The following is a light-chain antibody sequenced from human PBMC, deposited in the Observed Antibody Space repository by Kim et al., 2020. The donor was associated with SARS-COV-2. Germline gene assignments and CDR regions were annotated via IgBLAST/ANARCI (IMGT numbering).Light chain of an antibody. CDR1: QSISGW. J-gene: IGKJ1*01. V-gene: IGKV1-5*01. Sequence: IQMTQSPSTLSASVGDRVTITCRASQSISGWLAWYQQKPGKAPKLLIFDASNLQGGVPPRFSGSGSGTEFTLTITSLQPDDFGTYYCQQYSTYSRTFGQGTKVEIK. CDR3: QQYSTYSRT. CDR2: DAS.